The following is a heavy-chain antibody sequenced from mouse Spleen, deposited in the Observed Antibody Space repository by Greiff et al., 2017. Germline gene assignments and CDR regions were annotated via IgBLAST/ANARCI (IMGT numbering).Heavy chain of an antibody. V-gene: IGHV1-42*01. CDR3: ARNYRYDAAWFAY. CDR2: INPSTGGT. J-gene: IGHJ3*01. Sequence: EVQLVESGPELVKPGASVKISCKASGYSFTGYYMNWVKQSPEKSLEWIGEINPSTGGTTYNQKFKAKATLTVDKSSSTAYMQLKSLTSEDSAVYYCARNYRYDAAWFAYWGQGTLVTVSA. CDR1: GYSFTGYY. D-gene: IGHD2-14*01.